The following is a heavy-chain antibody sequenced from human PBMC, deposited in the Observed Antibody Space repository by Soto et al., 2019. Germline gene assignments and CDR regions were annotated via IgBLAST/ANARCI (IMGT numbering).Heavy chain of an antibody. Sequence: EVQLLESGGGLVQPGGSLRLSCAASGFTFNSYAMSWVRQAPGKGLEWVSAISDSGGSTYYADSVKGRFTISRDNSKNTLYLQMNSLRAEDTAVYYCAKVGSIVGATVYYFDYWGQGTLVTVSS. CDR3: AKVGSIVGATVYYFDY. J-gene: IGHJ4*02. D-gene: IGHD1-26*01. V-gene: IGHV3-23*01. CDR2: ISDSGGST. CDR1: GFTFNSYA.